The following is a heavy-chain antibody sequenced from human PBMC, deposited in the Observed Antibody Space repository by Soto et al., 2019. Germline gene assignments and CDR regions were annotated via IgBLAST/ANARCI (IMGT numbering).Heavy chain of an antibody. D-gene: IGHD3-16*01. CDR2: ISSSSSYI. V-gene: IGHV3-21*01. CDR1: GFTFSSYS. Sequence: GGSLRLSCAASGFTFSSYSMNWVRQAPGKGLEWVSSISSSSSYIYYADSVKGRFTISRDNAKNSLYLQMNSLRAEDTAVYYCARDASYYYYYYGMDVWGQGTTVTVSS. CDR3: ARDASYYYYYYGMDV. J-gene: IGHJ6*02.